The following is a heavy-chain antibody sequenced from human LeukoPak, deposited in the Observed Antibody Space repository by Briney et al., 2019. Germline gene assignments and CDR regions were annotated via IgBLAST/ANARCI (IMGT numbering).Heavy chain of an antibody. D-gene: IGHD3-22*01. CDR3: ARAKDYYDSSGHYGMDV. CDR2: ISGGGGTI. J-gene: IGHJ6*02. Sequence: HPGGSLRLSCAASGFIFSNYEMNWVRQAPGKGLEWVSYISGGGGTIYYADSVRDRFTISRDNAKNSLYLQMNSLRAEDTAVYYCARAKDYYDSSGHYGMDVWGQGTTVTVSS. V-gene: IGHV3-48*03. CDR1: GFIFSNYE.